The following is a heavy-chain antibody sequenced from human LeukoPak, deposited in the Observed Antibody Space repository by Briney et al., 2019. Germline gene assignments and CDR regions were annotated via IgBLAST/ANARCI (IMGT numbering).Heavy chain of an antibody. V-gene: IGHV3-48*02. CDR2: ISSGSGTI. J-gene: IGHJ4*02. CDR3: ARAFGWEKTVAPYADY. CDR1: GFSFSNYN. D-gene: IGHD2-2*01. Sequence: GGSLRLSCAGTGFSFSNYNMNWVRLVPGRGLEWISYISSGSGTIYHADSVRGRFTVSRDNAKNSLYLQMSSLKHDDTAVYYCARAFGWEKTVAPYADYWGQGTPVIVSS.